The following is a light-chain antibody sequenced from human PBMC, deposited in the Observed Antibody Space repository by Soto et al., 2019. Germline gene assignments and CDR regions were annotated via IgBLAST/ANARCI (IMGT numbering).Light chain of an antibody. J-gene: IGKJ1*01. V-gene: IGKV1-39*01. CDR3: QHNYSTPPT. CDR2: GAS. Sequence: DIQMTQSPSSLSAFVGDSVTLTCRASQSIGTNLNWYQQRPGKAPKVLIYGASTLQSGVPSRFSGSGSGTDFALTISSLQPEDFATYYCQHNYSTPPTFGQGSKVEF. CDR1: QSIGTN.